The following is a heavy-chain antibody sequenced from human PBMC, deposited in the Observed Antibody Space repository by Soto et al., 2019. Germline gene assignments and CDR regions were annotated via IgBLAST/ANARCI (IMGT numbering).Heavy chain of an antibody. J-gene: IGHJ5*02. Sequence: ASVKVSCKASGYTFSNYGIQWVRQAPGQRLEWMGWINPGNGDTKYSQKIQDRVTFTRDTSASTAYMELNSLRSEDTAVYYCARAGRYYDSSVYYSTKIWFDPWGQGTLVTVSS. CDR3: ARAGRYYDSSVYYSTKIWFDP. D-gene: IGHD3-22*01. CDR2: INPGNGDT. V-gene: IGHV1-3*01. CDR1: GYTFSNYG.